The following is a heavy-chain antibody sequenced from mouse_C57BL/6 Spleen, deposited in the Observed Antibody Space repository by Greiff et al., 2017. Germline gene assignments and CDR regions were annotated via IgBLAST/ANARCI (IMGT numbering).Heavy chain of an antibody. D-gene: IGHD1-1*01. CDR3: ARSITTRPLYAMDY. V-gene: IGHV5-4*03. Sequence: EVKVVESGGGLVKPGGSLKLSCAASGFTFSSYAMSWVRQTPEKRLEWVATISDGGSYTYYPDNVKGRFTISRVNAKNNLYLQMSHLKSEDTAMYYCARSITTRPLYAMDYWGQGTSVTVSS. CDR2: ISDGGSYT. CDR1: GFTFSSYA. J-gene: IGHJ4*01.